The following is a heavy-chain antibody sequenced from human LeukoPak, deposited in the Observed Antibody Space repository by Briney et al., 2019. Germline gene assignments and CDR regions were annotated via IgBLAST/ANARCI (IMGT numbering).Heavy chain of an antibody. CDR3: ARARYYSVPSSDY. D-gene: IGHD3-10*02. V-gene: IGHV4-59*01. CDR1: GGFISRYY. Sequence: AETLSLTCTVSGGFISRYYWSWIRQPPGKGLEWLGYIYYSGSTNYNASLKSRVTISVDTSKNQFTLKLSSVTAADTAVNYCARARYYSVPSSDYWGQGTLVTVSS. J-gene: IGHJ4*02. CDR2: IYYSGST.